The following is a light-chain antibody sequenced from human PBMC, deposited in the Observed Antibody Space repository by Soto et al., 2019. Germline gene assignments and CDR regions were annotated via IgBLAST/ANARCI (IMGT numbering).Light chain of an antibody. CDR1: HSVNNY. Sequence: EIVLTQSPATLSLSPGERATLSCRASHSVNNYLAWYQQKPGQAPRLLIYDASNRATGIPARFSGGGSGTDFTLTISSLEPEDFAVYYCQQRRDWPLTFGGGTKVYI. J-gene: IGKJ4*01. CDR2: DAS. V-gene: IGKV3-11*01. CDR3: QQRRDWPLT.